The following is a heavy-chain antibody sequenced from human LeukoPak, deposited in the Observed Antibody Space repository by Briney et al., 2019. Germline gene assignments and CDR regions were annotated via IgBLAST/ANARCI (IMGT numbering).Heavy chain of an antibody. J-gene: IGHJ6*02. CDR3: ARDGYNYYGMDV. CDR2: ISTSSAI. CDR1: GFTLSSYW. V-gene: IGHV3-48*02. Sequence: GGSLRLSCAASGFTLSSYWMSWVRQAPGKGLEWVSYISTSSAIYYADSVKGRFTISRDNAKNSLYLQMNILRDEDTAVYYCARDGYNYYGMDVWGQGTTVTVSS.